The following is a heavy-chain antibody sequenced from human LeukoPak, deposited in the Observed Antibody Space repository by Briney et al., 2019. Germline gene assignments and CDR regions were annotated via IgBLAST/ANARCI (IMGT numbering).Heavy chain of an antibody. J-gene: IGHJ3*02. V-gene: IGHV3-13*01. Sequence: AGGSLRLSCAASGFTFSSYDKHWVRQATGKGLEWVSAIGTAGDTYYPGSVKGRFTISRENAKNSLYLQMNSLRAGDTAVYYCARGRAAGAFDIWGQGTMVTVSS. CDR2: IGTAGDT. CDR3: ARGRAAGAFDI. D-gene: IGHD6-13*01. CDR1: GFTFSSYD.